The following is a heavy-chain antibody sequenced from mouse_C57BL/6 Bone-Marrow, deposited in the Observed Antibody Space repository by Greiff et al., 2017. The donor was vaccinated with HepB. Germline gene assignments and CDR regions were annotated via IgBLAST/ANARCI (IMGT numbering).Heavy chain of an antibody. CDR1: GFSFNTYA. J-gene: IGHJ2*01. D-gene: IGHD1-1*01. CDR3: VRHVSYYGFDY. Sequence: EVKLMESGGGLVQPKGSLKLSCAASGFSFNTYAMNWVRQAPGKGLEWVARIRSKSNNYATYYADSVKDRFTISRDDSESMLYLQMNNLKTEDTAMYYCVRHVSYYGFDYWGQGTTLTVSS. CDR2: IRSKSNNYAT. V-gene: IGHV10-1*01.